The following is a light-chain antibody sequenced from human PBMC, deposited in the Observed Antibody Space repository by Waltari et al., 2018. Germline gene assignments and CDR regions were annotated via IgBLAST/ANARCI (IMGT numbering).Light chain of an antibody. CDR3: QQRSNWPPRWT. CDR2: DSS. V-gene: IGKV3-11*01. CDR1: QSVSSY. Sequence: EIVLTQSPATLSLSPGERATLSCRASQSVSSYLAWYQQKPGQATRLLIYDSSTRATGIPTRFSVSGSGTDFTLTISSLEPEDVAVYSCQQRSNWPPRWTFGQGTKVEIK. J-gene: IGKJ1*01.